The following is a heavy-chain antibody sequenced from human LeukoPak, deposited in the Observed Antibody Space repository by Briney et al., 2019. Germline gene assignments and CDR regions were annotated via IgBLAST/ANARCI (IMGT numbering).Heavy chain of an antibody. CDR3: ARDPGHYDILTGYSHSGPFDY. Sequence: GGSLRLSCAASGFTFSSYSINWVRQAPGKGLEWVSSISSSSSYIYYADSVKGRFTISRDNAKNSLYLQMNSLRAEDTAVYYCARDPGHYDILTGYSHSGPFDYWGQGTLVTVSS. J-gene: IGHJ4*02. V-gene: IGHV3-21*01. CDR1: GFTFSSYS. D-gene: IGHD3-9*01. CDR2: ISSSSSYI.